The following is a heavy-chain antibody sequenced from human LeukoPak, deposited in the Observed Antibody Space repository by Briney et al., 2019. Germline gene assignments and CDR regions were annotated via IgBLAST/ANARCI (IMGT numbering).Heavy chain of an antibody. V-gene: IGHV4-59*01. D-gene: IGHD4-17*01. Sequence: SETLSLTCTVSGGSISSSYWSWIRQPPGKGLEWIGYIYYTGCTTYNPSLKSRVTISVDTSKNQFSLKLRSVTAADTAVYYCARDYGDIPPDWYYDLWGRGTLVTVSS. J-gene: IGHJ2*01. CDR3: ARDYGDIPPDWYYDL. CDR1: GGSISSSY. CDR2: IYYTGCT.